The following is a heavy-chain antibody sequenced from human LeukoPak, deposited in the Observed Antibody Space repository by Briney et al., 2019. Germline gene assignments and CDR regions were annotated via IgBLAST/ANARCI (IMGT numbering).Heavy chain of an antibody. CDR3: ARVDHSNLNDGSDY. CDR1: GGTFISYA. D-gene: IGHD4-11*01. Sequence: SVKVSCKASGGTFISYAISWVRQAPGQGLEWMGGIIPIFGTANYAQKFQGRVTITADESTSTAYMELRSLRSDDTAVYYCARVDHSNLNDGSDYWGQGTLVTVSS. J-gene: IGHJ4*02. CDR2: IIPIFGTA. V-gene: IGHV1-69*13.